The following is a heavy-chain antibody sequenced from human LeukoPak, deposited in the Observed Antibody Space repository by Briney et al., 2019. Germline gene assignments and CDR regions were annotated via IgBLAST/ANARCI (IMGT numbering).Heavy chain of an antibody. J-gene: IGHJ5*02. Sequence: SETLSLTCTVSGVSVSHEYWTWIRQPAGKGLEWIGRVYPGGTTNYNSFLKSRVNMPLDTSKNQFSLSLSSVTAADTAVYYCATCVTGSFSPYFDPWGQGTLVTVSS. CDR3: ATCVTGSFSPYFDP. CDR1: GVSVSHEY. D-gene: IGHD2-21*02. CDR2: VYPGGTT. V-gene: IGHV4-4*07.